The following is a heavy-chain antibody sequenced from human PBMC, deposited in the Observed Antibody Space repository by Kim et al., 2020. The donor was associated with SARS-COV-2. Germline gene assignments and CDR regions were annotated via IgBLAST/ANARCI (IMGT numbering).Heavy chain of an antibody. V-gene: IGHV3-53*01. Sequence: ADSVKGRFTISRDNTRNTLYLQMNSLRAEDTGVYYCAPRSRAGRTHCMDVWGKGTTVTVSS. D-gene: IGHD6-6*01. CDR3: APRSRAGRTHCMDV. J-gene: IGHJ6*03.